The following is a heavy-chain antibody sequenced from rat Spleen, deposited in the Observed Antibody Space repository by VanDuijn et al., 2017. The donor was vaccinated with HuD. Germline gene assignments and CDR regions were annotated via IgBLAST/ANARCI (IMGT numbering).Heavy chain of an antibody. J-gene: IGHJ4*01. Sequence: EVQLVESGGGLVQPGRSLKLSCAASGFTFSDYNMAWLRQSPQKGLEWVASISYDGSSTYYRDSVKGRFTISRENAKSTLYLQMDSLRSEDTATYYCARQAYGGYSGVMDAWGQGASVTVSS. CDR1: GFTFSDYN. CDR3: ARQAYGGYSGVMDA. V-gene: IGHV5-7*01. CDR2: ISYDGSST. D-gene: IGHD1-11*01.